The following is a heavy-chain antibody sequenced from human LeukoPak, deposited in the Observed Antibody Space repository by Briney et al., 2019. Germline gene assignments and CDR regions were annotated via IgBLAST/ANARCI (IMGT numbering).Heavy chain of an antibody. Sequence: PGGSLRLSCAASGFTVSSNYMSWVRQAPGKGLEWFSVINSGGSTYYADSVKGRFTISRDDSKNTLYLQMNSLRAEDTAVYYCARGLWSGYRFDYWGQGTLVTVSS. CDR2: INSGGST. D-gene: IGHD3-3*01. V-gene: IGHV3-66*01. CDR1: GFTVSSNY. J-gene: IGHJ4*02. CDR3: ARGLWSGYRFDY.